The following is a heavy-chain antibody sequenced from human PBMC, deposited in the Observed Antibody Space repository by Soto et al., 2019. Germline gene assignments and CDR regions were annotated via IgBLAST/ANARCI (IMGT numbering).Heavy chain of an antibody. CDR1: GFTFSDFG. CDR3: ASPREGQWLVFDH. D-gene: IGHD6-19*01. CDR2: ISKDGLDR. J-gene: IGHJ4*02. Sequence: GGSLRLSCVVSGFTFSDFGMHWVRQSPGEGLAWVASISKDGLDRYYSESVKGRFTISRDDSKNAVFLQMNSLKVEDTAAYFCASPREGQWLVFDHWGQRTLVTVSS. V-gene: IGHV3-30*19.